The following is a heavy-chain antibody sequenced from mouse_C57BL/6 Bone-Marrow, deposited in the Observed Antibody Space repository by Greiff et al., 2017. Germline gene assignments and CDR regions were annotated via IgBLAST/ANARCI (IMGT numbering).Heavy chain of an antibody. Sequence: QVQLQQSGAELVRPGTSVKMSCKASGYTFTNYWIGWAKQRPGHGLEWIGCIYPGGGYTDYTEKFKGKATLTADKSSSTAYMQFSSLTSEDSAIYYCAVMVTYYLDYWGQGTTLTVSS. J-gene: IGHJ2*01. CDR3: AVMVTYYLDY. D-gene: IGHD2-2*01. CDR2: IYPGGGYT. V-gene: IGHV1-63*01. CDR1: GYTFTNYW.